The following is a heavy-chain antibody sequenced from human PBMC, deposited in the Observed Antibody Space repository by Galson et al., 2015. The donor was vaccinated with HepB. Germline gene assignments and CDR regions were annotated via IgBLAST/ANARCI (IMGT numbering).Heavy chain of an antibody. D-gene: IGHD2-2*01. CDR3: AIALKGQLRRRGRNPEYFQP. Sequence: SVKVSCKASGYTFTSYDINWVRQATGQGLEWMGWMNPNSGNTGYAQKIQGRVTMTRNTSISTAYMDLSSLRSEDTAVYYCAIALKGQLRRRGRNPEYFQPWGQCTLVTVSS. V-gene: IGHV1-8*01. CDR2: MNPNSGNT. J-gene: IGHJ1*01. CDR1: GYTFTSYD.